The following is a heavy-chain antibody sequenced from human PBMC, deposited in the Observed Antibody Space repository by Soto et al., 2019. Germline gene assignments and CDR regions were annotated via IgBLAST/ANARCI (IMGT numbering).Heavy chain of an antibody. Sequence: VQLVESGGGVVQPGRSLRLSCAASGFTFSSYGMHWVRQAPGKGLEWVAVIWYDGSNKYYADSVKGRFTISRDNSKNTLYLQMNSLRAEDTAVYYCARLPVLLWFGEVDYYYGMDVWGQGTTVTVSS. CDR2: IWYDGSNK. CDR3: ARLPVLLWFGEVDYYYGMDV. D-gene: IGHD3-10*01. CDR1: GFTFSSYG. J-gene: IGHJ6*02. V-gene: IGHV3-33*01.